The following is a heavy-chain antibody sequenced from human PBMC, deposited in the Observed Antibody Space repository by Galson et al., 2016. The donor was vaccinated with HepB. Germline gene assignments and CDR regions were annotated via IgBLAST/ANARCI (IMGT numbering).Heavy chain of an antibody. V-gene: IGHV4-39*06. D-gene: IGHD3-22*01. CDR1: GGSIRNTHSD. CDR3: ARPGVEGGYYYDY. CDR2: INHRGNI. Sequence: SETLSLTCTVSGGSIRNTHSDWGWIRQTPGRGLEWIGEINHRGNINYNPSLKSRVTLSLDTSTNQFTLKMTSVTAADTAVYYCARPGVEGGYYYDYWGQGTLVTVSS. J-gene: IGHJ4*02.